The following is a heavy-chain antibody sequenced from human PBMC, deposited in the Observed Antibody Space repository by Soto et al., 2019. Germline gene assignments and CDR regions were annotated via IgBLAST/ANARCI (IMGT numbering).Heavy chain of an antibody. D-gene: IGHD6-19*01. CDR2: ISGSGDSA. CDR3: GKERRGSGWSVCNY. J-gene: IGHJ4*02. V-gene: IGHV3-23*01. CDR1: GFTFRDYA. Sequence: PGGSLRLSCAASGFTFRDYAMNWVRQAPGKGLEWVADISGSGDSARHADSVKGRFIISRDNSKNTLFLHMNSLRVDDTAVYYCGKERRGSGWSVCNYSGQGTVVTVSS.